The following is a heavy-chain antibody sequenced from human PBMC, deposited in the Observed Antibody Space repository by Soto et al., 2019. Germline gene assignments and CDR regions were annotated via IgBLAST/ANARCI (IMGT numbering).Heavy chain of an antibody. V-gene: IGHV3-23*01. CDR2: ISNSGGIT. D-gene: IGHD6-13*01. CDR1: GFTFSSYA. J-gene: IGHJ3*02. CDR3: AKDRGSSSWYNAFDI. Sequence: GGSLRLSCAASGFTFSSYAMSWVRQAPGKGLEWVSAISNSGGITYYADSVKGRLTISRDNSKNTLYLQMNSLRAGDTAVYYCAKDRGSSSWYNAFDIWGQGTMVTVSS.